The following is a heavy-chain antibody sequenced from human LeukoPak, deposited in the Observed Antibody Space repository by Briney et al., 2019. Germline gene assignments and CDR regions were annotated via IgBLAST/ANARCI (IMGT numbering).Heavy chain of an antibody. CDR2: IHYSGTT. J-gene: IGHJ4*02. CDR3: ARLFDY. V-gene: IGHV4-39*01. CDR1: GGSLNSSDRR. Sequence: SETLSLTCTVSGGSLNSSDRRWGWIRPPPGKGLEWIGSIHYSGTTYYNPSLKSRVTISVDTSKNQFSLKLSSVTAADTAVYFCARLFDYWGQGTLVTVSP.